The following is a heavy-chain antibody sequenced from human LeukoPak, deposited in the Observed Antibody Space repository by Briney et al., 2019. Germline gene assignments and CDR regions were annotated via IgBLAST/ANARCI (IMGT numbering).Heavy chain of an antibody. CDR2: MTPNSGNT. Sequence: GASVKVSCKASGYTFTNYDINWVRQAPGQGLEWMGWMTPNSGNTGYAQQFQGRLTMTRNTSISTAYMELSSLRSEDTAVYYCATISSRWQLGEDYWGQGTLVTVSS. V-gene: IGHV1-8*01. CDR1: GYTFTNYD. D-gene: IGHD6-13*01. J-gene: IGHJ4*02. CDR3: ATISSRWQLGEDY.